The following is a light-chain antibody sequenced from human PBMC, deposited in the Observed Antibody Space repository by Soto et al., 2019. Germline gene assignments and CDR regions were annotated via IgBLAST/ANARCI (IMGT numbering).Light chain of an antibody. Sequence: NFMLTQPHSVSESPEKTVTISCTRSSGSIASNYVQWYQQRPGSAPTTVIYEDNQRPSGVPDRFSGSIDSSSNSASLTISGLKTEDEADYYCQSYDSSNPWVFGGGTKVTVL. CDR3: QSYDSSNPWV. J-gene: IGLJ3*02. CDR2: EDN. V-gene: IGLV6-57*03. CDR1: SGSIASNY.